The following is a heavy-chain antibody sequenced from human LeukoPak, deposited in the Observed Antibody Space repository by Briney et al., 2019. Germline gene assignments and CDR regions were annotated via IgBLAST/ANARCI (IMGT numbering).Heavy chain of an antibody. V-gene: IGHV3-23*01. CDR2: ISGSGGST. Sequence: GGSLRLSCAASGFTFSSYAMSWVRQAPGKGLEWVSAISGSGGSTYYADSVKGRFTISRDNAKNSLYLQMNSLRAEDTAVYYCAFTTRWAPFDYWGQGTLVTVSS. J-gene: IGHJ4*02. D-gene: IGHD1-14*01. CDR1: GFTFSSYA. CDR3: AFTTRWAPFDY.